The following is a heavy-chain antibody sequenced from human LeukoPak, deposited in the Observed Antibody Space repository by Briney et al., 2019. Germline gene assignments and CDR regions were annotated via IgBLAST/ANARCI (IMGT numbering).Heavy chain of an antibody. Sequence: PSETLSLTCTVSGGSISSGGYYWSWIRRHPGKGLEWIGYIYYSGSTYYNPSLKSRVTISVDTSKNQFSLKLSSVTAADTAVYYCARGYGYCSSTSCPENYYYYYGMDVWGQGTTVTVSS. V-gene: IGHV4-31*03. J-gene: IGHJ6*02. D-gene: IGHD2-2*03. CDR3: ARGYGYCSSTSCPENYYYYYGMDV. CDR1: GGSISSGGYY. CDR2: IYYSGST.